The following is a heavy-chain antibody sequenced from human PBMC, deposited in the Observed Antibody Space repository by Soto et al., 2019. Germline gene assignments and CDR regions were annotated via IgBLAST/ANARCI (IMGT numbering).Heavy chain of an antibody. J-gene: IGHJ3*02. V-gene: IGHV3-23*01. Sequence: GGSLRLSCAASGFTLSGYAMTWVRQAPGKGVEWVSVIGGAGSNIYYADSVEGRFTVSRDDSTNTLYLRMDSLRVEDTAVYYCATDFVSRNGVYDPFDIWGPATMVTVSS. CDR1: GFTLSGYA. CDR3: ATDFVSRNGVYDPFDI. CDR2: IGGAGSNI. D-gene: IGHD2-8*01.